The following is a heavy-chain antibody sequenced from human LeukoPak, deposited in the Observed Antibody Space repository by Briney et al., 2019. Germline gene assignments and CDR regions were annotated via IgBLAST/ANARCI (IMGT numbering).Heavy chain of an antibody. CDR2: ISGSGGST. CDR3: AKYPVYSYGKGPFDY. V-gene: IGHV3-23*01. Sequence: GGSLRLSCAASGFTFSSYAMSWVRQAPGKGLEWVSAISGSGGSTYYADSVKGRFTISRDNSKNTLNLQMNSLRAEDTAVYYCAKYPVYSYGKGPFDYWGQGTLVTVSS. D-gene: IGHD5-18*01. CDR1: GFTFSSYA. J-gene: IGHJ4*02.